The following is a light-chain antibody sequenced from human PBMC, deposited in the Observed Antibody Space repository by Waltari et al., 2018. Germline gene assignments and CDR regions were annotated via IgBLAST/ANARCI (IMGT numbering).Light chain of an antibody. CDR3: MQSLQTPWT. V-gene: IGKV2-28*01. CDR2: LGS. CDR1: QSLLHSNGYNY. Sequence: DIVMTQSPLSLPVTPGDPASISCRSSQSLLHSNGYNYLDWYLQKPGQSPQLLIYLGSNRASGAPDRFIGSGSGTDFTLKISRVKTEDVGVYYCMQSLQTPWTFGQGTKLEIK. J-gene: IGKJ2*01.